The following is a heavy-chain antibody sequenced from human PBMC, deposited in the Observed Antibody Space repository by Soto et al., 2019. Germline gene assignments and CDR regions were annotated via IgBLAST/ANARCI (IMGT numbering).Heavy chain of an antibody. Sequence: QVQLVESGGGVVQPGRSLRLSCTASGFTFSSYSMHWVRQAPGKGLEWVAVISHDGSNRYYADSVKGRFAISRDNSKNTLWLQMRSLRAEDTSVYFCARDRLELMYYYYYGMDVWGQGTTVTVSS. D-gene: IGHD1-1*01. CDR1: GFTFSSYS. CDR3: ARDRLELMYYYYYGMDV. J-gene: IGHJ6*02. CDR2: ISHDGSNR. V-gene: IGHV3-30*09.